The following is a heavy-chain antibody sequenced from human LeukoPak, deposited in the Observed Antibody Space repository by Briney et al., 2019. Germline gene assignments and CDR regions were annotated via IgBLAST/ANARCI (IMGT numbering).Heavy chain of an antibody. Sequence: SKTLSLTCAVYGGSFSGYYWSWIRQPPGKGLEWIGEINHSGSTNYNPSLKSRVTISVDTSKNQFSLNLSSVTAADTAVYYCARVSHPAYYYDSSGYYSPYYYGMDVWGQGTTVTVSS. CDR3: ARVSHPAYYYDSSGYYSPYYYGMDV. CDR2: INHSGST. D-gene: IGHD3-22*01. J-gene: IGHJ6*02. CDR1: GGSFSGYY. V-gene: IGHV4-34*01.